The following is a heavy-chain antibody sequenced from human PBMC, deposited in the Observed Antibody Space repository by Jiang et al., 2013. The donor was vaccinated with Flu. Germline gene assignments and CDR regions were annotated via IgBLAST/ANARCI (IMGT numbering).Heavy chain of an antibody. J-gene: IGHJ6*02. CDR2: IYYSGTT. D-gene: IGHD3-22*01. CDR3: ARSSLTMIAVGGMDV. CDR1: GGSVSRGGYY. V-gene: IGHV4-61*08. Sequence: GLVKPSETLSLTCSVSGGSVSRGGYYWSWIRQPPGKGLEWIGYIYYSGTTNQNPSLKSRGTISVDTSKNQFSLKLSSVTAADTAVYYCARSSLTMIAVGGMDVWGHGTTVTVSS.